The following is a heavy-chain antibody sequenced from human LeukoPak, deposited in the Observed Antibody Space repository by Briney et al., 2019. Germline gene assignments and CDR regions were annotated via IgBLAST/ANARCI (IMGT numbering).Heavy chain of an antibody. CDR3: AKDAPVSIAVVPAANS. J-gene: IGHJ4*02. Sequence: GGSLRLSCAASGFTFSSYAMSWVRQAPGKGLEWVSAISGSGGSTYYADSVKGRFTISRDNSKNTLYLQMNSMRAEDTAVYYCAKDAPVSIAVVPAANSWGQGTLVTVSS. V-gene: IGHV3-23*01. CDR1: GFTFSSYA. D-gene: IGHD2-2*01. CDR2: ISGSGGST.